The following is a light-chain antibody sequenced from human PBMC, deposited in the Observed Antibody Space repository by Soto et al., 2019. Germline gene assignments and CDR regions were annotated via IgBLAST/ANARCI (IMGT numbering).Light chain of an antibody. J-gene: IGKJ1*01. Sequence: EIVLTQSPGTLSLSPGERATLSCRASQSVSSSYLAWYQQKPGQAPRLLIYGASSRATGIPDRFSGSGSGTDFTLTITSLQPEDFATYYCQQYKSYWTFGQGTRVDLK. CDR2: GAS. CDR3: QQYKSYWT. V-gene: IGKV3-20*01. CDR1: QSVSSSY.